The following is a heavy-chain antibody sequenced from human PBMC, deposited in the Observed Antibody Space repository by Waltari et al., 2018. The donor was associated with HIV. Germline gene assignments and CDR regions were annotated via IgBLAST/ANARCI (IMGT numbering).Heavy chain of an antibody. D-gene: IGHD2-8*02. V-gene: IGHV1-3*01. CDR1: GYTFTSYA. CDR2: INAGNGNT. CDR3: ARVHCTGGVCYLGMDV. Sequence: QVQLVQSGAEVKKPGASVKVSCKASGYTFTSYAMHWVRQAPGQRLEWMGWINAGNGNTKYSQKFQGRVTITRDTSASTAYMELSSLRSEDTAVYYCARVHCTGGVCYLGMDVWGQGTTVTVSS. J-gene: IGHJ6*02.